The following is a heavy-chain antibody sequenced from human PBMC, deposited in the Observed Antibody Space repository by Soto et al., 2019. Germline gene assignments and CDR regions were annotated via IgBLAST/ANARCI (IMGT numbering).Heavy chain of an antibody. CDR1: GYTFTRYG. D-gene: IGHD3-9*01. V-gene: IGHV1-18*01. J-gene: IGHJ6*02. CDR3: AKDAKPSAFSYFLKV. CDR2: ISGYNGDT. Sequence: QGHLVQSGAEVKKPGASVKVSCKASGYTFTRYGISWVRQAPGQGLEWIGWISGYNGDTNYAQNLQDTVTLPTSNPTITGKIEQKSVTADHKGYFYCAKDAKPSAFSYFLKVWGQAATVT.